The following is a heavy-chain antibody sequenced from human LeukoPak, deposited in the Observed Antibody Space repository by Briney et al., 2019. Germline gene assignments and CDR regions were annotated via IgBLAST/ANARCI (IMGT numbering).Heavy chain of an antibody. D-gene: IGHD4-23*01. Sequence: GASVKLSCQASGYTFTSYDINWVRQATGQGLELMGWMNPNSGNTGYGQKIQGRVTITRNPSISTAYMELRSLRSEDTAVYYRARWGDHVGGNSGYYFDYWGQGTLVTVSS. CDR2: MNPNSGNT. J-gene: IGHJ4*02. CDR1: GYTFTSYD. CDR3: ARWGDHVGGNSGYYFDY. V-gene: IGHV1-8*03.